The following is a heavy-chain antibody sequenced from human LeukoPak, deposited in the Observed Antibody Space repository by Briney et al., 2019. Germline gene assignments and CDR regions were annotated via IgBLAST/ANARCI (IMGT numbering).Heavy chain of an antibody. J-gene: IGHJ6*02. CDR1: GGSISSYY. CDR2: IYYSGST. V-gene: IGHV4-59*01. Sequence: SETLSLTCTVSGGSISSYYWSWIRQPPGKGLEWIGYIYYSGSTNYNPSLKSRVTVSVDTSKNQFSLKLSSVPAADTAVYYCARDGVVAAGVPGMDVWGQGTTVTVSS. CDR3: ARDGVVAAGVPGMDV. D-gene: IGHD2-2*02.